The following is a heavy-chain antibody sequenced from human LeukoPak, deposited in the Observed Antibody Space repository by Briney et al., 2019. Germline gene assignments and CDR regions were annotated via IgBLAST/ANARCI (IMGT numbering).Heavy chain of an antibody. CDR1: GGSISSYY. CDR3: ARDPKDYVWGSLQLFDY. J-gene: IGHJ4*02. D-gene: IGHD3-16*01. Sequence: PSETLSLTCTVSGGSISSYYWSWIRQPPGKGLEWIGYIYYSGSTNYNPSLKSRVTISVDTSKNQFSLKLSSVTAADTALYYCARDPKDYVWGSLQLFDYWGQGTLVTVSS. V-gene: IGHV4-59*01. CDR2: IYYSGST.